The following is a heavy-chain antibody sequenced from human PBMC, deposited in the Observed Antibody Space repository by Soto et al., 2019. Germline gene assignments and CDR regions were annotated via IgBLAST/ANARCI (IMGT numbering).Heavy chain of an antibody. CDR3: ARDRYCSGGSCYLFDY. D-gene: IGHD2-15*01. J-gene: IGHJ4*02. CDR1: GGSISSGGYY. CDR2: IYYSGST. V-gene: IGHV4-31*03. Sequence: PSETLSLTCTVSGGSISSGGYYWSWIRQHPGKGLEWIGYIYYSGSTYYNPSLKSRVTISVDTSKNQFSLKLSSVTAADTAVYYCARDRYCSGGSCYLFDYWGQGTLVTVSS.